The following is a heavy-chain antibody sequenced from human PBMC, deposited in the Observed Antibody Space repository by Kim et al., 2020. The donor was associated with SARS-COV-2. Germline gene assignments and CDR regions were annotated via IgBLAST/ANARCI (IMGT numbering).Heavy chain of an antibody. CDR1: GFTFNSYG. V-gene: IGHV3-33*01. CDR3: VRASSSNGFDM. CDR2: IWYDGSNK. D-gene: IGHD6-6*01. J-gene: IGHJ3*02. Sequence: GGSLRLSCAASGFTFNSYGMHWVRQAPGKGLEWVALIWYDGSNKYYSDSVKGRFTISRDNSKNTLYLQMNSLRAEDTAAYYCVRASSSNGFDMWGQGTVVTASS.